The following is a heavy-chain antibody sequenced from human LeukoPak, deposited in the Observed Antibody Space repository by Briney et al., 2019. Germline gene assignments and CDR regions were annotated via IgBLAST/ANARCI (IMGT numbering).Heavy chain of an antibody. CDR2: ISWNSGSI. V-gene: IGHV3-9*01. Sequence: PGGSLRLSCAASGFTFDDYAMHWVRQAPGKGLEWVSGISWNSGSIGYADSVKGRFTISRDNAKNSLYPQMNSLRAEDTALYYCAKQNYGSVGTVAGSDGYMDVWGKGTTVTISS. J-gene: IGHJ6*03. D-gene: IGHD6-19*01. CDR3: AKQNYGSVGTVAGSDGYMDV. CDR1: GFTFDDYA.